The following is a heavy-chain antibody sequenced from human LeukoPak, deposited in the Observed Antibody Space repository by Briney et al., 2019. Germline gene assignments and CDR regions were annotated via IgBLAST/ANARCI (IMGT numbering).Heavy chain of an antibody. J-gene: IGHJ4*02. CDR3: ARSSGYDFIVYYFDY. Sequence: PSQTLSLTCTVSGGSSSSGSYYWSWIRQPAGKGLEWIGRIYTSGSTNYNPSLKSRVTISVDTFKNQFSLKLSSVTAADTAVYYCARSSGYDFIVYYFDYWGQGTLVTVSS. D-gene: IGHD5-12*01. CDR2: IYTSGST. CDR1: GGSSSSGSYY. V-gene: IGHV4-61*02.